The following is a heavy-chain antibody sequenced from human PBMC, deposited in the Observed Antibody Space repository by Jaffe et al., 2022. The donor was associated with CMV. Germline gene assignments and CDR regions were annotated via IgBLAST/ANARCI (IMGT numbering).Heavy chain of an antibody. Sequence: QVQLVQSGAEVKKPGASVKVSCKASGYTFTGYYMHWVRQAPGQGLEWMGWINPNSGGTNYAQKFQGRVTMTRDTSISTAYMELSRLRSDDTAVYYCASDITMVRGVIPQDDDYWGQGTLVTVSS. CDR3: ASDITMVRGVIPQDDDY. J-gene: IGHJ4*02. CDR2: INPNSGGT. CDR1: GYTFTGYY. V-gene: IGHV1-2*02. D-gene: IGHD3-10*01.